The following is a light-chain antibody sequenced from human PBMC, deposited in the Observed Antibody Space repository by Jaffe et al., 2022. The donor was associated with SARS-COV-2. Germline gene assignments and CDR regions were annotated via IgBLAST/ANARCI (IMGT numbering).Light chain of an antibody. V-gene: IGKV3-20*01. CDR1: QSVTSSY. CDR3: QQYGSSPFT. J-gene: IGKJ3*01. CDR2: GAS. Sequence: EIVLTQSPGTLSLSPGERATLSCRASQSVTSSYLAWYQQKPGQAPTLLIYGASGRATGIPDRFSGSGSGTDFTLTISRLEPEDFAVYYCQQYGSSPFTFGPGTKVDI.